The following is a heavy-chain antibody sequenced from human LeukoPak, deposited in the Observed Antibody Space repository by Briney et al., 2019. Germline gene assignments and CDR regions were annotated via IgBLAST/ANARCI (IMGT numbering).Heavy chain of an antibody. Sequence: ASVKVSCKASGYTFTSYGISWVRQAPGQGLEWMGWISAYNGNTNYAQKLQGRVTMTTDTSTSTACMELRSLRSDDTAVYYCARGGIVAGTSTYFDYWGQGTLVTVSS. V-gene: IGHV1-18*01. CDR1: GYTFTSYG. CDR3: ARGGIVAGTSTYFDY. J-gene: IGHJ4*02. D-gene: IGHD6-19*01. CDR2: ISAYNGNT.